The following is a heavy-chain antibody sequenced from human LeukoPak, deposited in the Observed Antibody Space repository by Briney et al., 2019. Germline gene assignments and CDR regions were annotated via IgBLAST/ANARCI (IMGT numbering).Heavy chain of an antibody. J-gene: IGHJ4*02. CDR2: ISSSGSTI. V-gene: IGHV3-11*01. CDR3: AKSRGSGLFDY. D-gene: IGHD3-10*01. CDR1: GFTFSDYY. Sequence: TAGGSLRLSCAASGFTFSDYYMSWIRQAPGKGLEWVSYISSSGSTIYYADSVKGRFTISRDNSKNTLYLQMNSLRAEDTAVYYCAKSRGSGLFDYWGQGTLVTVAS.